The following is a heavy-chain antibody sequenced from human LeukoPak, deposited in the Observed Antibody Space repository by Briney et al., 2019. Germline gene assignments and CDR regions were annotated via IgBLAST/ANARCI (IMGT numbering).Heavy chain of an antibody. D-gene: IGHD1-26*01. V-gene: IGHV3-74*01. Sequence: GGSLRLSCAASGITVSTFWMHWVRQAPGEGLVWLSRINTDGSVTNYADSVEGRFTISRDNAKNMLYLQMNDLRAEDTAVYYCVTDRYSDSAFGDWGQGTLVTVSS. CDR2: INTDGSVT. J-gene: IGHJ4*02. CDR1: GITVSTFW. CDR3: VTDRYSDSAFGD.